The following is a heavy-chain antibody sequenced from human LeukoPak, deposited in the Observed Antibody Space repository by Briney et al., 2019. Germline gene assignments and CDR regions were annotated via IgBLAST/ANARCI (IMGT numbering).Heavy chain of an antibody. J-gene: IGHJ5*02. V-gene: IGHV4-34*01. CDR1: GGSFSGYY. Sequence: SETLSLTCAVYGGSFSGYYWSWIRQPPGKGLEWIGEINHSGSTNYNPSLKSRVTISVDTSKNQFSLKLSSVTAADTAVYYCARSWSSGWYLSWFDPWGQGTLVTVSS. CDR3: ARSWSSGWYLSWFDP. D-gene: IGHD6-19*01. CDR2: INHSGST.